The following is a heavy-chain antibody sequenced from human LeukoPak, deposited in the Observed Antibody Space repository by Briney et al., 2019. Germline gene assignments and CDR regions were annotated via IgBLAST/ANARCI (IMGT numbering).Heavy chain of an antibody. V-gene: IGHV1-8*01. Sequence: ASVKVSCKASGYTFTNYEINWVRQATGHGLEWMGWMNPNSGDTADAQKFQGRITMTRSTSITTAYMELSGLRSEDTAVYYCARGLGSYDSSELTWPMISFWGQGTQVTVSS. D-gene: IGHD3-22*01. CDR1: GYTFTNYE. CDR2: MNPNSGDT. J-gene: IGHJ4*02. CDR3: ARGLGSYDSSELTWPMISF.